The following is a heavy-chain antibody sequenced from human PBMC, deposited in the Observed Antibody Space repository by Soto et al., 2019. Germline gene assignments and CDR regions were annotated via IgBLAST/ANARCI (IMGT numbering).Heavy chain of an antibody. V-gene: IGHV3-53*01. J-gene: IGHJ3*02. CDR1: DFTVRGSY. Sequence: GGSLRLSCAASDFTVRGSYMSWVRQAPGKGLEWVSLIYAGGTTYYADSVKGRFTISRDNSKNTLFLQMNSLRAEDTAVYYCANNSSGFLYYAYDIWGQGTLVTVSS. CDR2: IYAGGTT. CDR3: ANNSSGFLYYAYDI. D-gene: IGHD3-22*01.